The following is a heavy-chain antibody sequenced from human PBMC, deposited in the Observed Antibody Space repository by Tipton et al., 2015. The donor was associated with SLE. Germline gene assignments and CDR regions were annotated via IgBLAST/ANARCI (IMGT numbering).Heavy chain of an antibody. CDR1: GGSVTNSDYY. D-gene: IGHD5-12*01. V-gene: IGHV4-39*01. CDR3: ARLVGGYAR. Sequence: TLSLTCTVSGGSVTNSDYYWGWMRQPPGEGLEWIGTIYYNGGTHSNPSLKSRVSISVDTSKNQLSLKLISVTAADTAVYFCARLVGGYARWGQGTLVTVSS. CDR2: IYYNGGT. J-gene: IGHJ4*02.